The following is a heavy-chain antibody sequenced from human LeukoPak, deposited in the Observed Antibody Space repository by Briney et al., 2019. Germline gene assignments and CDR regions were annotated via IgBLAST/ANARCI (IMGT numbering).Heavy chain of an antibody. D-gene: IGHD5-24*01. V-gene: IGHV3-74*01. J-gene: IGHJ4*02. Sequence: QTGGSLRLSCAPSGFTFSSYSMNWVRHAPGKGLVWVSRIYSDGSSTSSADSVKGRFTISRDNAKNTLYLQMNSLRAEDTAVYYCAREGDGYNTDYWGQGTLVTVSS. CDR2: IYSDGSST. CDR3: AREGDGYNTDY. CDR1: GFTFSSYS.